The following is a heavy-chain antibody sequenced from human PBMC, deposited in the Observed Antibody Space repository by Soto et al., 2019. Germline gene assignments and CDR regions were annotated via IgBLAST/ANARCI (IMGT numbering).Heavy chain of an antibody. CDR2: IYYTGST. V-gene: IGHV4-31*03. Sequence: QVQLQESGPGLVKPSQTLSLTCTVSGGSISSAGYYWSWIRQHPEKGLEWIGYIYYTGSTYYNPSLQSRVTISGDTSKNQCSLRLSSVTAADTAVYYCARVGEDNTPARSYFDYWGQGTLVTVSS. D-gene: IGHD3-16*01. J-gene: IGHJ4*02. CDR3: ARVGEDNTPARSYFDY. CDR1: GGSISSAGYY.